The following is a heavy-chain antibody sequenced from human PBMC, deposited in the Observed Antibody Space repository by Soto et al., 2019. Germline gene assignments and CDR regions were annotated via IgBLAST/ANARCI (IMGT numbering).Heavy chain of an antibody. CDR2: VHHSWGS. V-gene: IGHV4-59*08. CDR1: GGSISSYY. D-gene: IGHD3-10*01. CDR3: ARQGFGPLHGLVDV. J-gene: IGHJ6*02. Sequence: QVQLQESGPGLVKPSETMSLSCTVSGGSISSYYWSWFRQSPGKRMEWIGYVHHSWGSSYNPSLQGRVAISLDTSKSQLSLKVTSVTATDTAVYYCARQGFGPLHGLVDVWGQGTTVTVSS.